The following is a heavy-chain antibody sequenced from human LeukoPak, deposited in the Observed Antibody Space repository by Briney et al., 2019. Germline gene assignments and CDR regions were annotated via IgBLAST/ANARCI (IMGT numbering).Heavy chain of an antibody. CDR1: GYTFTSYG. Sequence: ASVKVSCKASGYTFTSYGISWVRQAPGQGLEWMGWISAYNGNPNYAQKPQGRVTMTTDTSTSTAYMELRSLRSDDTAVYYCAGSTGSLSSFDPWGQGTLVTVSS. J-gene: IGHJ5*02. D-gene: IGHD3-10*01. CDR2: ISAYNGNP. CDR3: AGSTGSLSSFDP. V-gene: IGHV1-18*01.